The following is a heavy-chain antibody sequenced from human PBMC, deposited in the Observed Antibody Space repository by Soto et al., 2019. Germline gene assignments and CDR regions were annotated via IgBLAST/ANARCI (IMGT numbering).Heavy chain of an antibody. D-gene: IGHD6-13*01. CDR1: GGTFSSYT. CDR3: ARAPYSSSWYDDY. J-gene: IGHJ4*02. CDR2: IIPILGIA. Sequence: QVQLVQSGAEVKKPGSSVKVSCKASGGTFSSYTISWVRQAPGQGREWMGRIIPILGIANYAQKFQGRVTITADKSTSTAYMELSSLRSEDTAVYYCARAPYSSSWYDDYWGQGTLVTVSS. V-gene: IGHV1-69*02.